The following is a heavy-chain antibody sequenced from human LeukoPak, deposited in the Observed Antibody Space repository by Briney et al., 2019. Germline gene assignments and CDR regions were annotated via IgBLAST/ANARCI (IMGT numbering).Heavy chain of an antibody. CDR1: GFDFSTYA. D-gene: IGHD2-2*01. V-gene: IGHV3-64*01. CDR2: ISKSGDDT. CDR3: ARIPEY. J-gene: IGHJ1*01. Sequence: PGGSLRLSCAASGFDFSTYARHWVRLTPGKGLEFVSAISKSGDDTSYGNDVKGRFTISRDNIKNTVDLEMGSLRVDDTGIYYCARIPEYWGQGTVVTVSS.